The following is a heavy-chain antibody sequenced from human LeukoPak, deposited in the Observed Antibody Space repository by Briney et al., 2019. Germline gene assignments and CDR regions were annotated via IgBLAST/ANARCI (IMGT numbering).Heavy chain of an antibody. Sequence: GASVKVSCKASGYTFTGYYMHWVRQAPGQRLEWMGWINPNISGTNYAQKFQGRVTMARDTSISTAYMELRRLRSDATAVYYCARDDSSGFLIDYWGQGTLVTVSS. V-gene: IGHV1-2*02. CDR2: INPNISGT. J-gene: IGHJ4*02. CDR1: GYTFTGYY. D-gene: IGHD3-22*01. CDR3: ARDDSSGFLIDY.